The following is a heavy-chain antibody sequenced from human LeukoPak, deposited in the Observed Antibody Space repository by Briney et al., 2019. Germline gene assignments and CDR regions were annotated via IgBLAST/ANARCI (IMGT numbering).Heavy chain of an antibody. CDR3: ARPYYDSSGYYDAFDI. Sequence: KPGESLKISCKGSGYSFTSYWIGWVRQMPGKGLEWMGIIYPGDSDTRYGPSFQGQVTISADKSINTAYLQWSSLKASDTAMYYCARPYYDSSGYYDAFDIWGQGTMVTVSS. J-gene: IGHJ3*02. CDR2: IYPGDSDT. CDR1: GYSFTSYW. V-gene: IGHV5-51*03. D-gene: IGHD3-22*01.